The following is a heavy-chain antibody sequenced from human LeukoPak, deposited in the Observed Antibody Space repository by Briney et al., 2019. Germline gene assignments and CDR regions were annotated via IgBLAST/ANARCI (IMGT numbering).Heavy chain of an antibody. V-gene: IGHV4-34*01. J-gene: IGHJ4*02. CDR3: ARAIFGVVLPYFDY. CDR1: GGSFSGYY. Sequence: SETLSLTCAVYGGSFSGYYWSWIRQPPGKGLEWIGEINHSGSTNYNPSLKSRVTISVDTSKNQFSLKLSSVTAADTAVYYRARAIFGVVLPYFDYWGQGTLVTVSS. CDR2: INHSGST. D-gene: IGHD3-3*01.